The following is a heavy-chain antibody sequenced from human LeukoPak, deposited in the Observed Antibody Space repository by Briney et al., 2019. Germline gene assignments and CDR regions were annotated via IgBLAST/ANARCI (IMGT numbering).Heavy chain of an antibody. Sequence: GASVKVSCKASGGTFSSYAISWVRQAPGQGLEWMGRIIPIFGTANYAQKFQGRVTITTDESTSTAYMELSSLRSEDTAEYYCARGRDMYSSGYTNWGQGTLVTVSS. D-gene: IGHD3-22*01. CDR1: GGTFSSYA. J-gene: IGHJ4*02. CDR3: ARGRDMYSSGYTN. CDR2: IIPIFGTA. V-gene: IGHV1-69*05.